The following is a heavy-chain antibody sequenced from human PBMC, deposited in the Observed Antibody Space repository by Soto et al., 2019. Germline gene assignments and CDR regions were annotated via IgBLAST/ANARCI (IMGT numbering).Heavy chain of an antibody. J-gene: IGHJ4*02. V-gene: IGHV3-23*01. CDR3: AKDQRSSWYETDY. CDR2: ISGSGGST. CDR1: GFTFSNYA. D-gene: IGHD6-13*01. Sequence: PGGSLRLSCAASGFTFSNYAVTWVRQAPGKGLEWVSTISGSGGSTYYADSVKGRFTISRDNSKNTLYLQMNSLRAEDTAVYYCAKDQRSSWYETDYWGQGSLVTVSS.